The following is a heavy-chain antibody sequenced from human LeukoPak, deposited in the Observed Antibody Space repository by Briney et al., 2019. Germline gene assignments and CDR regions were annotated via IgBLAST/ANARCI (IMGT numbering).Heavy chain of an antibody. D-gene: IGHD2-15*01. CDR1: GFALSSYW. CDR3: ARGVAALGWFDP. V-gene: IGHV3-74*01. Sequence: PGGSLRLSCVASGFALSSYWMHWVSQVPGKGLVWVSRINSEGSSTSYADSVKGRFTISRDNAKNTLYLQMNSLRVEDMAVYYCARGVAALGWFDPWGQGTLVTVSS. CDR2: INSEGSST. J-gene: IGHJ5*02.